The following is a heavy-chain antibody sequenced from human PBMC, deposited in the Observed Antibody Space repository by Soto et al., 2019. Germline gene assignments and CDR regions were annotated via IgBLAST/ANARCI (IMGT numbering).Heavy chain of an antibody. J-gene: IGHJ3*02. CDR2: IYYSGST. Sequence: SETLSLTCPVSGGSISSSSYYWSWIRQPPGKGLEWIGYIYYSGSTNYNPSLKSRVTISVDTSKNQFSLKLSSVTAADTAVYYCARRYGSAFDIWGQGTMVTVSS. V-gene: IGHV4-61*01. CDR3: ARRYGSAFDI. CDR1: GGSISSSSYY. D-gene: IGHD3-10*01.